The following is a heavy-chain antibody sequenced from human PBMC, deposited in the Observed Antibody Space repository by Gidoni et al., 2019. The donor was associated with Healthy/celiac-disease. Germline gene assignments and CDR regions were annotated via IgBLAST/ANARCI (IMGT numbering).Heavy chain of an antibody. CDR3: ARDRYPGIAAAGGYY. V-gene: IGHV3-21*01. Sequence: EVQLVESGGGLVKPGGSLRLSCAASGLTFSSYSMNWVRQAPGKGLEWVSSIGSSSIYIYYADSVKGRFTISRDNAKNSLYLQMNSLRAEDTAVYYCARDRYPGIAAAGGYYWGQGTLVTVSS. CDR1: GLTFSSYS. D-gene: IGHD6-13*01. CDR2: IGSSSIYI. J-gene: IGHJ4*02.